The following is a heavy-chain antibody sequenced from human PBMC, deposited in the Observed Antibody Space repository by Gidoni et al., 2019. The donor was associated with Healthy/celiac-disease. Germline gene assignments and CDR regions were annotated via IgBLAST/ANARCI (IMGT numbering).Heavy chain of an antibody. CDR2: IYYSGST. Sequence: QVQLQESGPGLVKPSETLSLPCTLSGGSISSYYWSWIRQPPGKGLEWIGYIYYSGSTNYNPSLKSRVTISVDTSKNQFSLKLSSVTAADTAVYYCARTGYCSSTSCYSNYYYGMDVWGQGTTVTVSS. CDR3: ARTGYCSSTSCYSNYYYGMDV. D-gene: IGHD2-2*02. J-gene: IGHJ6*02. CDR1: GGSISSYY. V-gene: IGHV4-59*01.